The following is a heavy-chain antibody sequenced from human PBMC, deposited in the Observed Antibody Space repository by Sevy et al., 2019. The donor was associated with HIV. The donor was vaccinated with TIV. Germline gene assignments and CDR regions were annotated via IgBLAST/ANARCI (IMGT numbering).Heavy chain of an antibody. J-gene: IGHJ6*03. CDR3: ARGRNGSGSYYYYYYMDV. CDR2: IIPIFGTA. D-gene: IGHD3-10*01. CDR1: GGTFSSYA. V-gene: IGHV1-69*13. Sequence: ASVKVSCKASGGTFSSYAISWVRQAPGQGLEWMGGIIPIFGTANYAQKFQGRVTITADESTSTAYMELSSLRSEDTAVYYCARGRNGSGSYYYYYYMDVWGKGTTVTVSS.